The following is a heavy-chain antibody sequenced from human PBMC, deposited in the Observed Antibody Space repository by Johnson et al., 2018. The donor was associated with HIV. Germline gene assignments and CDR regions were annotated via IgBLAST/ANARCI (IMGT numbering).Heavy chain of an antibody. CDR3: ARVGDSSSSLGAFDI. D-gene: IGHD6-6*01. Sequence: EMQLVESGGGLVQPGGSLRLSCAASGFTFSSNWMSWVRQAPGKGLEWVGNIKQDGSEKYYADSVKGRFTISRDNSKNTLYLQMNSLRAEDTAVYYCARVGDSSSSLGAFDIWGQGTMVTVSS. J-gene: IGHJ3*02. V-gene: IGHV3-7*02. CDR2: IKQDGSEK. CDR1: GFTFSSNW.